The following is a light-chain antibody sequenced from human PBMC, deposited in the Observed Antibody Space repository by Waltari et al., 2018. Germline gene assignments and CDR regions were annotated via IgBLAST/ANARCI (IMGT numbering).Light chain of an antibody. Sequence: DIQMTQSPSSLSASVGDRVTITCQASQDISNHLNWYQQKPGNTPKLLNYDASTLETGVPSRFSGSGSGTDFTFTITSLQPEDIATYYCQQYDNLPSITFGQGTRLDIK. CDR3: QQYDNLPSIT. J-gene: IGKJ5*01. CDR2: DAS. CDR1: QDISNH. V-gene: IGKV1-33*01.